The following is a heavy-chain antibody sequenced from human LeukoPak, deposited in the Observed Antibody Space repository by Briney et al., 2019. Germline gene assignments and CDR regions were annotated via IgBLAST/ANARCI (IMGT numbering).Heavy chain of an antibody. V-gene: IGHV1-3*01. CDR2: INAGNGNT. D-gene: IGHD2-2*01. Sequence: ASVKVSCKASGYTFTSYAMHWVRQASGQRLEWMGWINAGNGNTKYSQKFQGRVTITRDTSASTAYMELSSLRSEDTAVYYCARGERCSSTSCYAMSEYFQHWGQGTLVTVSS. CDR1: GYTFTSYA. CDR3: ARGERCSSTSCYAMSEYFQH. J-gene: IGHJ1*01.